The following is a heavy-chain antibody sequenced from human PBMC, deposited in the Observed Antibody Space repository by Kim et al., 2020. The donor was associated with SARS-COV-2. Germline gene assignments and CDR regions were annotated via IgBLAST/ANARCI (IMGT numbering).Heavy chain of an antibody. D-gene: IGHD3-22*01. V-gene: IGHV4-34*01. CDR3: ARNGYYYDSSGYSDY. J-gene: IGHJ4*02. Sequence: PSIKSRVTKSVDTSKNQFSLKLSSVTATDTAVYYCARNGYYYDSSGYSDYWGQGTLVTVSS.